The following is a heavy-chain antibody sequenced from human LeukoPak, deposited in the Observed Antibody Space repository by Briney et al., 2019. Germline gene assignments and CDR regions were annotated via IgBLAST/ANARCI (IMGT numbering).Heavy chain of an antibody. CDR1: GYTLTELS. Sequence: ASVKVSCKVSGYTLTELSMHWVRQAPGKGLEWMGGFDPEDGETIYAQKFQGRVTMTEDTSTDTAYMELSSLRSEDTAVYYCAIPLYDSSGYSLPYFDYWGQGTLVTVSS. J-gene: IGHJ4*02. V-gene: IGHV1-24*01. CDR3: AIPLYDSSGYSLPYFDY. D-gene: IGHD3-22*01. CDR2: FDPEDGET.